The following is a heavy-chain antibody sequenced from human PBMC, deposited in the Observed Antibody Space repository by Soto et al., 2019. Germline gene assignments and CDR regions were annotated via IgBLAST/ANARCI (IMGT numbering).Heavy chain of an antibody. V-gene: IGHV4-59*08. D-gene: IGHD2-15*01. CDR3: ARRGGVGIPWYFDL. J-gene: IGHJ2*01. CDR1: GGSLSDYY. CDR2: VWYSGST. Sequence: QMQLQESGPGLVNPSETLSLKSGLSGGSLSDYYWGWIRQAPGKGLEWIGYVWYSGSTSYNPSLRSRVTISEDTSKNQFSLELHSVTAADTAVYYCARRGGVGIPWYFDLWGRGTLVTVSS.